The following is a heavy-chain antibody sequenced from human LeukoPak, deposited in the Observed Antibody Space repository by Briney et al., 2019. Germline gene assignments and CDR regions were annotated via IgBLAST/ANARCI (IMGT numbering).Heavy chain of an antibody. V-gene: IGHV4-59*01. CDR3: ARIEGDYGDYFAFDI. J-gene: IGHJ3*02. CDR1: GGSISSYY. Sequence: PSETLSLTCTVSGGSISSYYWSWIRQPPGKGLEWIGYIYYSGSTNYNPSLKSRVTISVDTSKNQFSLKLSSVTAADTAVYYCARIEGDYGDYFAFDIWGQGTMVTASS. CDR2: IYYSGST. D-gene: IGHD4-17*01.